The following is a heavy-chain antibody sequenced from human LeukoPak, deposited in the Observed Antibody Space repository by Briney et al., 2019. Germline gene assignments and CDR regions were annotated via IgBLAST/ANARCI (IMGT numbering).Heavy chain of an antibody. V-gene: IGHV3-73*01. CDR1: GYTFSGSA. D-gene: IGHD2-2*01. Sequence: GGSLRLSCAASGYTFSGSAIHWVRQASGKGLEWVGRIRDKANSYATAYIASVKGRFTISRDDSKNTAYLQMSSLKTEDTAVYYCTRWDCTTTGCYPFDYWGQGTLVTVSS. J-gene: IGHJ4*02. CDR3: TRWDCTTTGCYPFDY. CDR2: IRDKANSYAT.